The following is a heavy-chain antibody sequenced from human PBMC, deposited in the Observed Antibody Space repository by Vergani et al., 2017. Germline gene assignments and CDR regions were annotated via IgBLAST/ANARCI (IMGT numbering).Heavy chain of an antibody. CDR3: ARHYYGSGSYTKFDP. V-gene: IGHV4-59*08. CDR1: GGSISSYY. D-gene: IGHD3-10*01. CDR2: IYYSGST. J-gene: IGHJ5*02. Sequence: QVQLQESGPGLVKPSETLSLTCTVSGGSISSYYWSWIRQPPGKGLEWIGHIYYSGSTNYNPSLKSRVTISVDTSKNQFSLKLSSVTAADAAVYYCARHYYGSGSYTKFDPWGQGTLVTVSS.